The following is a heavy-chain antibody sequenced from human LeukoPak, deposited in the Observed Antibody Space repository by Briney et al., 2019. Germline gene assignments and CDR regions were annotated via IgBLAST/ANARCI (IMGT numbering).Heavy chain of an antibody. J-gene: IGHJ4*02. Sequence: GESLQISCKGSGYSLTSYWIGWVRQMPGKGLEWMGIIYPGDSDTRYSPSFQGQVTISADRSISTAYLQWSSLKASDTAMYYCARLNGRYSSSSLYYFDYWGQGTLVTVSS. CDR3: ARLNGRYSSSSLYYFDY. CDR1: GYSLTSYW. V-gene: IGHV5-51*01. CDR2: IYPGDSDT. D-gene: IGHD6-13*01.